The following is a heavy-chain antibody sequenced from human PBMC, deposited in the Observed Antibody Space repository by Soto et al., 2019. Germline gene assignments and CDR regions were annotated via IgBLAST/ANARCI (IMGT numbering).Heavy chain of an antibody. CDR1: GFTFSIYA. Sequence: GGSLRLSCSASGFTFSIYAIHWVRQAPGKGLEYVSTISPNGDSTYYADSVKGRFAISRDNSKNMLYLQMSSLRAEDTAVYYCVKGEYYYDSGAYYPFDYWGQGTLVTVSS. CDR2: ISPNGDST. D-gene: IGHD3-22*01. V-gene: IGHV3-64D*06. J-gene: IGHJ4*02. CDR3: VKGEYYYDSGAYYPFDY.